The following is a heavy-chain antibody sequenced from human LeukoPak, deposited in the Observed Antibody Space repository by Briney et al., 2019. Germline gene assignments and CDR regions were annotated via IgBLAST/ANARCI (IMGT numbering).Heavy chain of an antibody. D-gene: IGHD6-6*01. CDR2: ISWNSGSI. V-gene: IGHV3-9*03. CDR3: AKDKYSRSSGAFDI. CDR1: GFTFDDYA. Sequence: GGSLRLSCAASGFTFDDYAMHWVQQAPGKGLEWVSGISWNSGSIGYADSVKGRFTISRDNAKNSLYLQMNSLRAEDMALYYCAKDKYSRSSGAFDIWGQGTRVTVSS. J-gene: IGHJ3*02.